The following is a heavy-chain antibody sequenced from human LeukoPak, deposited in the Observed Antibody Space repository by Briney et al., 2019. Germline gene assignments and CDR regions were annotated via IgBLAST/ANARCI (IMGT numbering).Heavy chain of an antibody. D-gene: IGHD2-2*01. V-gene: IGHV4-59*12. Sequence: SETLSLTCTVSGGSISSYYWSWFRQPPGKGLEWIGYIYYSGSTHYNPSLKSRVTISVDTSKNQFSLNLSSVTAADTAVYYCARDVVVPAANWFDPWGQGTLVTVSS. CDR3: ARDVVVPAANWFDP. CDR1: GGSISSYY. J-gene: IGHJ5*02. CDR2: IYYSGST.